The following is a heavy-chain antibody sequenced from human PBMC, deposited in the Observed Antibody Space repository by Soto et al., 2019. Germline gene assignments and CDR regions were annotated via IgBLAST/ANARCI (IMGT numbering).Heavy chain of an antibody. CDR2: IYYSGST. CDR3: ARHFYDFWSGYSGPNWFDP. CDR1: GGSISSYY. D-gene: IGHD3-3*01. J-gene: IGHJ5*02. V-gene: IGHV4-59*08. Sequence: SETLSLTCTVSGGSISSYYWSWIRQPPGKGLEWIGCIYYSGSTNYNPSLKSRVTISVDTSKNQFSLKLSSVTAADTAVYYCARHFYDFWSGYSGPNWFDPWGQGTLVTVSS.